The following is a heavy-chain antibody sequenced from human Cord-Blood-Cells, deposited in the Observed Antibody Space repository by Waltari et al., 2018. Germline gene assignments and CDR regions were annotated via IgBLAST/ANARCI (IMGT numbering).Heavy chain of an antibody. CDR1: GGPVSGYY. CDR2: INHSGST. Sequence: QVQLQQWGAGLLKPSETLSLACAVNGGPVSGYYWSWIRQPPGKGLEWIGEINHSGSTNYNPSLKSRVTISVDTSKNQFSLKLSSVTAADTAVYYCARQHAFDSWGQGTMVTVSS. J-gene: IGHJ3*02. CDR3: ARQHAFDS. V-gene: IGHV4-34*01.